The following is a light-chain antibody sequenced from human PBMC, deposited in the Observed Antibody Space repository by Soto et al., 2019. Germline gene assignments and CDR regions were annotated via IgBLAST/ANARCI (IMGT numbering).Light chain of an antibody. Sequence: QSVLTQPPSLSGSPGQSVTISCTGTSTDFVSYNRVSWYQQPPGTAPKLMIYEVSKRPSGVPDRFSGSKSGNTASLTISGLQAADEADYYCSLYTSENAYVFGTGTKSPS. CDR2: EVS. V-gene: IGLV2-18*01. CDR1: STDFVSYNR. CDR3: SLYTSENAYV. J-gene: IGLJ1*01.